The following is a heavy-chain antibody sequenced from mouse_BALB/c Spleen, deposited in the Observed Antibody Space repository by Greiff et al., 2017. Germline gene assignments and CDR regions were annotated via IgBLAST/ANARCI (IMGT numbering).Heavy chain of an antibody. D-gene: IGHD1-1*01. V-gene: IGHV5-6-5*01. CDR3: ARVGSWYFDV. CDR1: GFTFSSYA. Sequence: EVQLQQSGGGLVKPGGSLKLSCAASGFTFSSYAMSWVRQTPEKRLEWVASISSGGSTYYPDSVKGRFTISRDNARNILYLQMSSLRSEDTAMYYCARVGSWYFDVWGAGTTVTVSS. CDR2: ISSGGST. J-gene: IGHJ1*01.